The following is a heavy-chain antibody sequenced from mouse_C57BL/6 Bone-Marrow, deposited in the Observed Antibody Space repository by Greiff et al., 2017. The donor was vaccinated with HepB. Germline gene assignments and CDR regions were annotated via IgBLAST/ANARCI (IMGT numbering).Heavy chain of an antibody. J-gene: IGHJ4*01. CDR1: GYTFTDYE. CDR3: TRMNVYAMDY. V-gene: IGHV1-15*01. CDR2: IDPETGGT. Sequence: QVQLQQSGAELVRPGASVTLSCKASGYTFTDYEMHWVKQTPVHGLEWIGAIDPETGGTAYNQKFKGKAILTADKSSSTAYMELRSLTSEDSAVYYCTRMNVYAMDYWGQGTSITVSS.